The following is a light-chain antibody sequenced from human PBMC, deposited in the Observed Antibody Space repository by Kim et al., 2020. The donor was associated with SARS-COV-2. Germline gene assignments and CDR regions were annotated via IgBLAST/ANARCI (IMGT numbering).Light chain of an antibody. CDR2: DTS. J-gene: IGKJ4*01. CDR3: QQRSNWPLT. CDR1: QSVSSY. Sequence: EIVLTQSPATLSLSPGERATLSCRASQSVSSYLAWYQQKPGQAPRLLIYDTSNRATGIPARFSGSGSGTDFTLTIVSLEPEDFAVYYCQQRSNWPLTFGGETKVDIK. V-gene: IGKV3-11*01.